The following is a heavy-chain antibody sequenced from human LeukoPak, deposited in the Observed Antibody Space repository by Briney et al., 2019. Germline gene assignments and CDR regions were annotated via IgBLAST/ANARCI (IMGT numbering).Heavy chain of an antibody. CDR3: ARGGEYGSGSYYKY. CDR1: GGSVSSNNYY. D-gene: IGHD3-10*01. Sequence: PSETLSLTCTVSGGSVSSNNYYWVWVRQSTGKGLEWIGSVHHSGTTYYNPSLKSRVTISVDTSKNQFSLKLSSVTAADTAVYYCARGGEYGSGSYYKYWGQGTLVTVSS. J-gene: IGHJ4*02. V-gene: IGHV4-39*07. CDR2: VHHSGTT.